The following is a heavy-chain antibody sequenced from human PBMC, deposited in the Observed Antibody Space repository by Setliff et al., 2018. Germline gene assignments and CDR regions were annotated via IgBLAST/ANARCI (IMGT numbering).Heavy chain of an antibody. D-gene: IGHD3-10*01. CDR3: ARDPGFRSGTWSLDL. CDR1: GGSIDSSF. V-gene: IGHV4-4*08. CDR2: KSTRGDT. J-gene: IGHJ5*02. Sequence: PSETLSLTCTVSGGSIDSSFWNWIRQSPEKGLEWIGYKSTRGDTNSNPSLRSRLTMSVDTSKSQFSLKLRSVTAADTAVYYCARDPGFRSGTWSLDLWGQGTQVTVSS.